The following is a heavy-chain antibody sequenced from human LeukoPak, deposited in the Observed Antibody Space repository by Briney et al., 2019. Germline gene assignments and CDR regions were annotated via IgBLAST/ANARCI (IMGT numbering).Heavy chain of an antibody. D-gene: IGHD3-10*02. CDR2: IRYDGSNK. J-gene: IGHJ6*03. CDR1: GFTFSSYG. Sequence: GGSLRLSCAASGFTFSSYGMHWVRQAPGKGLEWVAFIRYDGSNKYYADSVKGRFTISRDNSKNTLYLQMNSLRAEDTAVYCCAKDSRTMIGYMDVWGKGTTVTVSS. CDR3: AKDSRTMIGYMDV. V-gene: IGHV3-30*02.